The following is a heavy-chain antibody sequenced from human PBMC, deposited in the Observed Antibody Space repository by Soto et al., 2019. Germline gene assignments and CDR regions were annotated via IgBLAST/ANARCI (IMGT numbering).Heavy chain of an antibody. J-gene: IGHJ6*02. CDR3: AHRRAFIGVVYGMDV. CDR2: IYWDDDK. V-gene: IGHV2-5*02. D-gene: IGHD3-3*01. CDR1: GFSLTTVGVG. Sequence: QITLKESGPTLVKPTQTLTLTCAFSGFSLTTVGVGVGWIRQPPGTALECLALIYWDDDKRYSPSLKTRLSITKDTSKNQVVLMMTNMDPVDTGTYYCAHRRAFIGVVYGMDVWGQGTTVTVSS.